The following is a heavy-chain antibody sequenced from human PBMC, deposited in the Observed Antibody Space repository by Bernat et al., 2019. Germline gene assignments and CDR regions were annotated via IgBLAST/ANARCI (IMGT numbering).Heavy chain of an antibody. CDR3: ARDLGRVFDY. CDR1: GFTFSSYA. J-gene: IGHJ4*02. V-gene: IGHV3-30-3*01. Sequence: QVQLVESGGGVVQPGRSLRLSCAASGFTFSSYAMHWVRQAPGKGLEWVAVISYDGSNKYYADCVKGRFTISRDNSKNTLYLQMNSLRAEDTAVYYCARDLGRVFDYWGQGTLVTVSS. CDR2: ISYDGSNK.